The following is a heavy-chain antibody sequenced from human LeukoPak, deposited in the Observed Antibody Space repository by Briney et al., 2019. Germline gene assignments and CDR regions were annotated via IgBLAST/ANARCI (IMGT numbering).Heavy chain of an antibody. D-gene: IGHD2-2*01. J-gene: IGHJ4*02. CDR2: ISGSGGST. CDR1: GFTFSSYA. CDR3: AKDICSSTSCYDLTFDY. V-gene: IGHV3-23*01. Sequence: GGSLRLSCAASGFTFSSYAMSWVRQAPGKGLEWVSAISGSGGSTYYADSVKGRFTISRDNSKNTLYLQMTSLRAEDTAVYYCAKDICSSTSCYDLTFDYWGQGTLVTVSS.